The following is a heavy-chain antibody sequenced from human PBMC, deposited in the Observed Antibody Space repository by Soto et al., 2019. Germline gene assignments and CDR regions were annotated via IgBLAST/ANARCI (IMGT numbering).Heavy chain of an antibody. V-gene: IGHV4-30-4*03. CDR3: VIGGIAGHWVAP. CDR2: IFHSGST. J-gene: IGHJ5*02. CDR1: RAFINSGGFY. Sequence: QVQLQESGPGMVKPTQTLSLTCSVSRAFINSGGFYYSWIRQPPGKGLEWLGYIFHSGSTLYNPSLRGRLTFPAATSRTRLSLHPTSLTAADTPVDYLVIGGIAGHWVAPSAHGMLVTVSS. D-gene: IGHD2-15*01.